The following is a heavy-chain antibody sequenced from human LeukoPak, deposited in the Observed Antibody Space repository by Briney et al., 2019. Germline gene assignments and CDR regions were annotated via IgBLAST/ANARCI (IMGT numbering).Heavy chain of an antibody. CDR1: GYSFTSYW. CDR2: IYPGDSDT. CDR3: ARHLTGYTDYFDY. Sequence: GESLKISCKGSGYSFTSYWIGWVRQLPGKGLEWMGIIYPGDSDTRYSPSFQGQVTISADKSISTAYLQWSSLKASDTAMYCCARHLTGYTDYFDYWGQGTLVTVSS. D-gene: IGHD3-9*01. V-gene: IGHV5-51*01. J-gene: IGHJ4*02.